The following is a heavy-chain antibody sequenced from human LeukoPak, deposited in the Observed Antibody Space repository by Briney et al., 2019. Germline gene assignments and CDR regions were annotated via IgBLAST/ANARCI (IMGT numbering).Heavy chain of an antibody. J-gene: IGHJ3*02. CDR3: ARFSVQYAFDI. Sequence: ASVKVSCKASGYTFTSYYMHWVRQAPGPGLEWMGIIHPSGGSTSYAQKFQGRATMTRDTSTSTVYMELSSLRSEDTAVYYCARFSVQYAFDIWGQGTMVTVSS. V-gene: IGHV1-46*01. CDR2: IHPSGGST. CDR1: GYTFTSYY.